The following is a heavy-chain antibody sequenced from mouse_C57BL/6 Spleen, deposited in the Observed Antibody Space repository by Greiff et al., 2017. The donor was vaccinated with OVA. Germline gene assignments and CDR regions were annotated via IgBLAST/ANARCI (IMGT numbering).Heavy chain of an antibody. CDR2: INPSSGYT. CDR1: GYTFTSYT. CDR3: ARWSYDYDGYAMDY. V-gene: IGHV1-4*01. J-gene: IGHJ4*01. D-gene: IGHD2-4*01. Sequence: QVQLKESGADLARPGASVKMSCKASGYTFTSYTMHWVKQRPGQGLEWIGYINPSSGYTKYNQKFKDKATLTADKSSSTAYMQLSSLTSEDSAVYYCARWSYDYDGYAMDYWGQGTSVTVSS.